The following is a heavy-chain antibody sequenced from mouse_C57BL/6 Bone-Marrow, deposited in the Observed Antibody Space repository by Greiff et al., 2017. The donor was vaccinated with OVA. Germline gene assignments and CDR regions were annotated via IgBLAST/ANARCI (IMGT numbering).Heavy chain of an antibody. CDR2: ICGGGGNT. CDR3: ARRAQAAWFAY. Sequence: EVMLVESGGGLVKPGGSLKLSCAASGFTFSSYTMSWVRQTPEKRLEWVATICGGGGNTYYPDSVKGRVTISRDNAKNTLYLQMSSLRSEDTTLYYCARRAQAAWFAYWGQGTLVTVSA. V-gene: IGHV5-9*01. CDR1: GFTFSSYT. J-gene: IGHJ3*01. D-gene: IGHD3-2*02.